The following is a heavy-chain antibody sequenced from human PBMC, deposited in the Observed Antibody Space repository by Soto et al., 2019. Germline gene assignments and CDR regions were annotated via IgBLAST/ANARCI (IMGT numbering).Heavy chain of an antibody. Sequence: GESLKISCKGSGYSFTSYWISWVRQMPGKGLEWMGRIDPSDYYTNYSPSFQGHVTISADKSISTAYLQWSSLKASDTAMYCCARSVAARYYCMDVWGQGTTVTVSS. D-gene: IGHD6-6*01. CDR1: GYSFTSYW. J-gene: IGHJ6*02. CDR3: ARSVAARYYCMDV. CDR2: IDPSDYYT. V-gene: IGHV5-10-1*01.